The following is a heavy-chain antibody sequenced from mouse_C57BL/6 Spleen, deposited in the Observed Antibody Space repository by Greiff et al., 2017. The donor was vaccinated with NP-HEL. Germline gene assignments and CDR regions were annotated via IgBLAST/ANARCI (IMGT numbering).Heavy chain of an antibody. CDR3: ARGWDGLYYYAMDY. CDR1: GYTFTDYY. V-gene: IGHV1-76*01. Sequence: QVQLQQSGAELVRPGASVKLSCKASGYTFTDYYINWVKQRPGQGLEWIARIYPGSGNTYYNEKFKGKATLTAEKSSSTAYMQLSSLTSEDSAVYFCARGWDGLYYYAMDYWGQGTSVTVSS. J-gene: IGHJ4*01. D-gene: IGHD6-5*01. CDR2: IYPGSGNT.